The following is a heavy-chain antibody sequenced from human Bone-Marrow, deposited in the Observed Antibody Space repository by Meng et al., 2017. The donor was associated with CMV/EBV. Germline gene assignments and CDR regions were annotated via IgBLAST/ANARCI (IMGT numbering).Heavy chain of an antibody. CDR3: AKEVHQHYYYYYGMDV. V-gene: IGHV3-21*01. Sequence: GESLKISCAASGFTFSSYSMNWVRQAPGKGLEWVSSISSSSSYIYYADSVKGRFTISRDNSKNTLYLQMNSLRAEDTAVYYCAKEVHQHYYYYYGMDVWGQGTTVTVSS. CDR1: GFTFSSYS. J-gene: IGHJ6*02. CDR2: ISSSSSYI.